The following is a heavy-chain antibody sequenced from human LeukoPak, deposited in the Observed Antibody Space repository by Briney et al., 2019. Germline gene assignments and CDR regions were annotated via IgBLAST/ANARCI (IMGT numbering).Heavy chain of an antibody. CDR1: GFTFSSYA. D-gene: IGHD2-2*01. J-gene: IGHJ4*02. V-gene: IGHV3-23*01. CDR2: ISGSGGST. CDR3: ARLFRVVVPAANTHFDY. Sequence: GGSLRLSCAASGFTFSSYAMSWVRQAPGKGLEWVSAISGSGGSTYYADSVKGRFTISRDNSKNTLYLQMNSLRAEDTAVYYCARLFRVVVPAANTHFDYWGQGTLVTVSS.